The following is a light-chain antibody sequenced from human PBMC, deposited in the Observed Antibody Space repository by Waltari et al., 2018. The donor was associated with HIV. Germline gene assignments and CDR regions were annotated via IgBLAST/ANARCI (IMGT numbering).Light chain of an antibody. V-gene: IGLV2-23*02. CDR2: DVT. J-gene: IGLJ2*01. Sequence: QSALAQPASVSDSPGQSITISCTGTSSDVGNYNLVSWYQQHPRKVPKLIIYDVTKRPSGVSNRFSGSKSGNTASLTISGLQAEDEADYYCCSYAASRSVVFGGGTKLTVL. CDR1: SSDVGNYNL. CDR3: CSYAASRSVV.